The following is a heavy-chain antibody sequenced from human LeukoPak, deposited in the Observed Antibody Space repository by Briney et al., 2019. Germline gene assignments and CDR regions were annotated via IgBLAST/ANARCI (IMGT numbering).Heavy chain of an antibody. CDR2: ISGDGGSP. CDR3: AKDLVRGYRDHNNGRGGDFDF. CDR1: GFTFDDYE. D-gene: IGHD3-16*02. J-gene: IGHJ4*02. Sequence: GGSLRLSCAASGFTFDDYEMHWVRQAPGKGLEWVALISGDGGSPYYGDFVKGRFTISRDNSKKSLYLQMNRVTTEDTALYYCAKDLVRGYRDHNNGRGGDFDFWGQGALVTVSS. V-gene: IGHV3-43*02.